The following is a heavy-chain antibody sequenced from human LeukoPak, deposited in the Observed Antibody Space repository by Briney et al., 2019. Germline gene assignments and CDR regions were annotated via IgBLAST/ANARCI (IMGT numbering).Heavy chain of an antibody. CDR2: FDPEDGET. V-gene: IGHV1-24*01. CDR1: GYILTELS. D-gene: IGHD2-15*01. J-gene: IGHJ4*02. CDR3: ATVVDCSGGSCYPDY. Sequence: SVKVSCKVSGYILTELSMHWVRQAPGKGLEWMGGFDPEDGETIYAQKFQGRVTMTEDTSTGTAYMELSSLRSEDTAVYYCATVVDCSGGSCYPDYWGQGTLVTVSS.